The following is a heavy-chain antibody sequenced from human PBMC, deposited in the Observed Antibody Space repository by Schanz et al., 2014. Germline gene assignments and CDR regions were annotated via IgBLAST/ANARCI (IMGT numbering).Heavy chain of an antibody. Sequence: EVQLVESGGGLVQPGGSLRLSCAASGFTFSSYSMNWVRQAPGKGPEWVANIKHDGSVEDYVDSVEGRFTISRDNAKRSLFLQMNSLRVEDTAVYFCVSQTGSPNYWGQGTLVTVSS. CDR1: GFTFSSYS. CDR2: IKHDGSVE. D-gene: IGHD6-13*01. CDR3: VSQTGSPNY. V-gene: IGHV3-7*02. J-gene: IGHJ4*02.